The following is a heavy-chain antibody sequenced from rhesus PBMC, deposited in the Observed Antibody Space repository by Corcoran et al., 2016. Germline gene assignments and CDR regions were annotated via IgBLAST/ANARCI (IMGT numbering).Heavy chain of an antibody. J-gene: IGHJ4*01. CDR2: ITYSGST. CDR1: GYSISGYY. Sequence: QVQLQESGPGLVKPSETLSLTCAVSGYSISGYYWSWIRQAPGKGLEWIGYITYSGSTSYNPSLKSRFTISRDTSKNQFSLKLSSVTAADTAVYYCARDGVADSGYSYYFDYWGQGVLVTVSS. D-gene: IGHD3-28*01. CDR3: ARDGVADSGYSYYFDY. V-gene: IGHV4-122*02.